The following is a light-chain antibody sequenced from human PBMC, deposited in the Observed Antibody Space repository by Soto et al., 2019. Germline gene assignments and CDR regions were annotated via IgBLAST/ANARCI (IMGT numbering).Light chain of an antibody. CDR3: QQYGSTPRT. CDR1: QSVSSNY. Sequence: EIVLTQSPGTLSLSPGERATLSCRASQSVSSNYVAWYQQKPGQAPRLLVHGASTRVTGIPDRFTGSGSETDFTLTISRLEPEEFAVYFCQQYGSTPRTFGQGTKVEVK. CDR2: GAS. J-gene: IGKJ1*01. V-gene: IGKV3-20*01.